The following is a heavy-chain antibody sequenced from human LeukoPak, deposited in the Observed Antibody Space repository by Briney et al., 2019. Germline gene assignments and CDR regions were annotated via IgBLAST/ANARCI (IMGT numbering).Heavy chain of an antibody. Sequence: PSETLSLICTVSGGSISSSSYYWGWIRQPPGKGLEWIGSIYYSGSTYYNPSLKSRVTISVDTSKNQFSLKLSSVTAADTAVYYCARDIVVVPAARHNWFDPWGQGTLVTVSS. V-gene: IGHV4-39*07. CDR3: ARDIVVVPAARHNWFDP. CDR1: GGSISSSSYY. D-gene: IGHD2-2*01. J-gene: IGHJ5*02. CDR2: IYYSGST.